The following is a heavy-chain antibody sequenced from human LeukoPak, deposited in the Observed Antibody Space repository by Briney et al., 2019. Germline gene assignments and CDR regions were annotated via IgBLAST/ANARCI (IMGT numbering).Heavy chain of an antibody. Sequence: GGSLRLSCAASGFTVSSNYMSWVRQAPGKGLEWFSVIYSGGSTLYTDSVRGRFIISSDNSKNTLYLQVNSLRAEDTAVYYCARFGYCSGGTCRRTWFDPWGQGTLVTVSS. CDR3: ARFGYCSGGTCRRTWFDP. J-gene: IGHJ5*02. D-gene: IGHD2-15*01. CDR2: IYSGGST. CDR1: GFTVSSNY. V-gene: IGHV3-66*01.